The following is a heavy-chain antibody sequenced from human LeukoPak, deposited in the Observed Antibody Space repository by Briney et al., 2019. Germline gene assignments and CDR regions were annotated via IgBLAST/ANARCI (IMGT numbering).Heavy chain of an antibody. V-gene: IGHV4-34*01. Sequence: SETLSLTCAVYGGSFSGYYWSWIRQPPGKGLEWIGEINHSGSTNYNPSLKSRVTISVDTSKNQFSLKLSSVTAADTAVYYCARCGGGSYFRYYYYMDVWGKGTTVTVSS. CDR1: GGSFSGYY. CDR2: INHSGST. J-gene: IGHJ6*03. D-gene: IGHD1-26*01. CDR3: ARCGGGSYFRYYYYMDV.